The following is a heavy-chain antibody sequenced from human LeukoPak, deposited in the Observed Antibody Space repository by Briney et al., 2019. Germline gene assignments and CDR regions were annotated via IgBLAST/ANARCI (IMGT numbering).Heavy chain of an antibody. Sequence: ASVKVSCKASGYTFTSYAMHWVRQAPGQRLEWMGWINAGNGNTKYSQELQGRVTTTRDTSASTAYMELSSLRSEDMAVYYCARAMQSYSSGWYVPVVDYWGQGTLVTVSS. CDR3: ARAMQSYSSGWYVPVVDY. V-gene: IGHV1-3*03. D-gene: IGHD6-19*01. J-gene: IGHJ4*02. CDR2: INAGNGNT. CDR1: GYTFTSYA.